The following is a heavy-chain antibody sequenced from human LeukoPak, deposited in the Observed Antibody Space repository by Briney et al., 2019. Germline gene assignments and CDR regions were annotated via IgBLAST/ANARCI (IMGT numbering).Heavy chain of an antibody. CDR3: ARDQSTSYSSSYNFDY. CDR1: GYTFTGYY. V-gene: IGHV1-2*02. Sequence: ASVKVSCKASGYTFTGYYMHWVRQAPGHGLEWMGWINSNSGGTNYAQKFQGRVTMTRDTSISTAYMELGRLTSDDTAVYYCARDQSTSYSSSYNFDYWGQGTLVTVSS. D-gene: IGHD6-6*01. CDR2: INSNSGGT. J-gene: IGHJ4*02.